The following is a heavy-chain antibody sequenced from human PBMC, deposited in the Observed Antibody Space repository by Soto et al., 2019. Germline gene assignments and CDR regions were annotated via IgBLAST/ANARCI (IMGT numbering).Heavy chain of an antibody. Sequence: ASVKVSCKASGYTFTSYDINWVRQATGQGLEWMGWMNPNSGNTGYAQKFQGRVTMTRNTSISTAYMELSSLRSEDTAVYYCARGEILRFFYWPAVPPSGFYPCGQGSLVTVSA. CDR2: MNPNSGNT. V-gene: IGHV1-8*01. D-gene: IGHD3-9*01. J-gene: IGHJ5*02. CDR3: ARGEILRFFYWPAVPPSGFYP. CDR1: GYTFTSYD.